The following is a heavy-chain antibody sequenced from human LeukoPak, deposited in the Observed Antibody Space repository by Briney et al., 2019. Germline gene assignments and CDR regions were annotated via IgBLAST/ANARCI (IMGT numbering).Heavy chain of an antibody. Sequence: SVKVSCKDSGGTFSSYAISWVRQAPGQGLEWMGRIIPILGIANYAQKFQGRVTITANKSTSTAYMELSTLRSEDTAVYYCATSNYYGSGATWGQGTLVTVSS. D-gene: IGHD3-10*01. J-gene: IGHJ5*02. CDR1: GGTFSSYA. CDR3: ATSNYYGSGAT. CDR2: IIPILGIA. V-gene: IGHV1-69*04.